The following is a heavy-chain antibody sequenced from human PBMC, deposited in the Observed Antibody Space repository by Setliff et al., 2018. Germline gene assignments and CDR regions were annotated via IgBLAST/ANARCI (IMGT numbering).Heavy chain of an antibody. D-gene: IGHD3-22*01. CDR1: GGSISSGDYY. CDR2: IYHSGST. J-gene: IGHJ4*02. Sequence: SETLSLACTVSGGSISSGDYYWSWIRQPPGKGLEWIGSIYHSGSTYYNPSLKSRVTISVDTSEDQFSLRLNSVTAADTAVYYCARLWISYVSNTYFYPKYFDFWGQGTLVTVSS. V-gene: IGHV4-39*07. CDR3: ARLWISYVSNTYFYPKYFDF.